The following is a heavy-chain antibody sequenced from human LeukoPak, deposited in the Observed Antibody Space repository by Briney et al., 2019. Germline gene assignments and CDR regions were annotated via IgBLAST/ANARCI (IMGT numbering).Heavy chain of an antibody. V-gene: IGHV1-69*13. Sequence: SVRVSCKASGGTFSSYAVSWVRQAPGQGLEWMGGIIPIFGTTSYAQKFQGRVTITADGSTTTAYMELSSLRYEDTAVYYCASIGSSAYIPFDYWGQGTLVTVSS. CDR1: GGTFSSYA. CDR2: IIPIFGTT. CDR3: ASIGSSAYIPFDY. D-gene: IGHD3-22*01. J-gene: IGHJ4*02.